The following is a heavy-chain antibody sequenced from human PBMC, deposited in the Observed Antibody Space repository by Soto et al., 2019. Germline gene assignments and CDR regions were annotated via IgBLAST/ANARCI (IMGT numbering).Heavy chain of an antibody. CDR2: IIPIFGTA. D-gene: IGHD2-15*01. Sequence: VASVKVSCKASGGTFSSYAISWVRQAPGQGLEWMGGIIPIFGTANYAQKFQGRVTITADESTSTAYMELSSLRSEDTAVYYCARDLFGDGEYCSGGSCPKGAFDIWGQGTMVTVSS. CDR3: ARDLFGDGEYCSGGSCPKGAFDI. V-gene: IGHV1-69*13. J-gene: IGHJ3*02. CDR1: GGTFSSYA.